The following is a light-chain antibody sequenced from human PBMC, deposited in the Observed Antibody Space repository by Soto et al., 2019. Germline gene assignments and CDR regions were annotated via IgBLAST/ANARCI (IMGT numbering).Light chain of an antibody. CDR3: SSYTSSSTQV. CDR1: SSDVGGYKY. J-gene: IGLJ1*01. Sequence: QSAPTQPASVSGSPGQSITISCNGNSSDVGGYKYVSWYQQHPGKAPKLMIYDVSHRPSGVSNRFSGSKSGNTASLIISGLQAEDEADYYCSSYTSSSTQVFGTGTKVTVL. CDR2: DVS. V-gene: IGLV2-14*01.